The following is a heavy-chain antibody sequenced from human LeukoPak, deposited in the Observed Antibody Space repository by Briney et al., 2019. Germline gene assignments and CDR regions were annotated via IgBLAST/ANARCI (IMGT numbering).Heavy chain of an antibody. CDR1: GGTFSSYA. CDR3: ARYTPWGSGSYLVVPEDYYYYGMDV. J-gene: IGHJ6*02. D-gene: IGHD3-10*01. CDR2: IIPIFGTA. Sequence: SVKVSCKASGGTFSSYAISWVRQAPGQGLEWMGGIIPIFGTANYAQKFQGRVTITADESTSTAYMELSSLRSEDTAVYYCARYTPWGSGSYLVVPEDYYYYGMDVWGQGTTVTVSS. V-gene: IGHV1-69*01.